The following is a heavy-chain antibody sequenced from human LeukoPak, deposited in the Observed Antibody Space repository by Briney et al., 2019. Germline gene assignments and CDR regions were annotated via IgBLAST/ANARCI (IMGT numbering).Heavy chain of an antibody. J-gene: IGHJ4*02. CDR1: GFTSGDYA. D-gene: IGHD6-13*01. Sequence: GGSLRLSCTASGFTSGDYAMSWFRQAPEKGLEWVGVIRSKAYGGTTEYGASVKGRFTISRDDYKSIAYLEVNSLKTEDTAMYYCTRSGYSSNWSYYFDYWGQGTLVTVSS. CDR3: TRSGYSSNWSYYFDY. V-gene: IGHV3-49*03. CDR2: IRSKAYGGTT.